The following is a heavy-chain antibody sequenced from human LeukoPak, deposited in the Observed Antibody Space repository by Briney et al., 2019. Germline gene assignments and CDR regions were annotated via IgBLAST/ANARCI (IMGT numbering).Heavy chain of an antibody. J-gene: IGHJ4*02. V-gene: IGHV4-39*01. CDR2: IYYSGST. CDR3: AGELSLYGVFDY. CDR1: GGSISSSSYY. D-gene: IGHD3-16*02. Sequence: SETLSLTCTVSGGSISSSSYYWGWIRQPPGKGLEWIGSIYYSGSTYYNPSLKSRVTISVDTSKNQFSLKLSSVTAADTAVYYCAGELSLYGVFDYWGQGTLVTVSS.